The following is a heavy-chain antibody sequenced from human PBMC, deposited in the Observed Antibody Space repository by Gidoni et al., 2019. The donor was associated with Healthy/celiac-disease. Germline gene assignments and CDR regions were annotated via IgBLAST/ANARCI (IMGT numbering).Heavy chain of an antibody. J-gene: IGHJ4*02. CDR1: GFSLSNARMG. V-gene: IGHV2-26*01. Sequence: QVTLKESGPVLVKLTETLTLTCTVSGFSLSNARMGVSWIRQPPGKTLEWLAHIFSNDEKSYSTSLKSRLTISKDTSKSQVVLTMTNMDPVDTATYYCARIWGGYFDYWGQGTLVTVSS. CDR3: ARIWGGYFDY. CDR2: IFSNDEK. D-gene: IGHD3-10*01.